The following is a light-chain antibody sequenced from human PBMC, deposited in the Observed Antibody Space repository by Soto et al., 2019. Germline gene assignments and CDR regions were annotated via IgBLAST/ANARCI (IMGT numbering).Light chain of an antibody. CDR2: AAS. CDR3: QRSYSTPTSIT. J-gene: IGKJ5*01. Sequence: DIQMTQSPSSLSASVGDRVTITCRASQSITSYLNWYQQKPGKAPKLLIYAASNLQSGVPSRFSGSGPGTDFTLTISSLQPEDFATYDCQRSYSTPTSITFGQGTRLEIK. V-gene: IGKV1-39*01. CDR1: QSITSY.